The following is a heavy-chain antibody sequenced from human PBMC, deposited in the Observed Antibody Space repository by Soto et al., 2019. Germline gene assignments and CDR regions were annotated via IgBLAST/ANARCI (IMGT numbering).Heavy chain of an antibody. CDR1: EFTLSNYG. Sequence: QVQLVESGGGVVQPGRSLRLSCAASEFTLSNYGRHWVRQAPGKGLEWVAVILNDGSNRYHADSVKDRFTISRDNSKNTLYLQMNSLIAEDTAVYYCARDDEYSGNGMDVWGQGTTVTVS. V-gene: IGHV3-33*01. CDR3: ARDDEYSGNGMDV. J-gene: IGHJ6*02. CDR2: ILNDGSNR. D-gene: IGHD3-10*01.